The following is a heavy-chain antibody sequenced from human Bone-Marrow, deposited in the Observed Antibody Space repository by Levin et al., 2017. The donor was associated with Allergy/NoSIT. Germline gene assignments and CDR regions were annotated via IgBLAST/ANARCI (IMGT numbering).Heavy chain of an antibody. V-gene: IGHV4-34*01. Sequence: ASETLSLTCAVYGGSFTGYYWIRQPPGKRPEWIGEINDRGYTIYNPSPKRRVTISIDTSKNQSSLRLRSVTAADTAFYSCPRRRGKYCFGSSCYKSVGKDFWGQGSLVTVSS. CDR1: GGSFTGYY. CDR2: INDRGYT. CDR3: PRRRGKYCFGSSCYKSVGKDF. D-gene: IGHD3-10*01. J-gene: IGHJ4*02.